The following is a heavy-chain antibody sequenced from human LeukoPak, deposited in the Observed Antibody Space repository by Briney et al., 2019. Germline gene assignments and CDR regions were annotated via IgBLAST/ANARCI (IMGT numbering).Heavy chain of an antibody. Sequence: GGSLRLSCAASGFNFSSHWMHWVRQAPGKGLVWVSRLRSSGNGTTYADSVKGRFTISRDNAKNTLFLQMNRLRSDDTAVYYCARDLVAARLSPYFDYWGQGTLVTVSS. J-gene: IGHJ4*02. CDR3: ARDLVAARLSPYFDY. CDR1: GFNFSSHW. V-gene: IGHV3-74*03. D-gene: IGHD6-6*01. CDR2: LRSSGNGT.